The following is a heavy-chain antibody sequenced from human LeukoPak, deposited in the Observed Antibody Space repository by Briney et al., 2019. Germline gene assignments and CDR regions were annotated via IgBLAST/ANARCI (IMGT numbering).Heavy chain of an antibody. V-gene: IGHV3-23*01. CDR3: AKEPLSGSFDY. D-gene: IGHD3-10*01. CDR2: ISGSGGST. J-gene: IGHJ4*02. Sequence: GGSLRLSCAASGLTFSSYSMSWVRQAPGKGLEWVSAISGSGGSTYYADSVKGRFTISRNNSKHTLYLQTNSLRAEDTAVYYCAKEPLSGSFDYWGQGTLVTVSS. CDR1: GLTFSSYS.